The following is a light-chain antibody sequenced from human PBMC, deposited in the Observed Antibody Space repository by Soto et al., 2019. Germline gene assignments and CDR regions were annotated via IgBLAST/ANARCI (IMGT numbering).Light chain of an antibody. J-gene: IGKJ1*01. CDR2: DAS. V-gene: IGKV1-5*01. CDR3: QQDGSSGT. Sequence: DIQMTKSHSTLSASVGDRVTITCRASQSISSWLAWYQQKPGKAPKLLIYDASSLESGVPSRFSGSGSGTDFTLTISRLEPEDFAVYYCQQDGSSGTSGQGTKVDIK. CDR1: QSISSW.